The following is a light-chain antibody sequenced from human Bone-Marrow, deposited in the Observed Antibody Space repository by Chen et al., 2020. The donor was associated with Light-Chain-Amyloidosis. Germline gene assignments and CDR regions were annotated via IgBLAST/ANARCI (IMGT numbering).Light chain of an antibody. CDR3: QQYYNWPKT. CDR1: QSVSSN. CDR2: GAS. J-gene: IGKJ1*01. V-gene: IGKV3-15*01. Sequence: EIVMTQSPATLSVSPGERATLSCRASQSVSSNLGWYQQKPGQAPRLLIFGASTRATGIPARFSGSVSGTEFTLTISSLQSEYVAVYYCQQYYNWPKTFGQGTKVEIK.